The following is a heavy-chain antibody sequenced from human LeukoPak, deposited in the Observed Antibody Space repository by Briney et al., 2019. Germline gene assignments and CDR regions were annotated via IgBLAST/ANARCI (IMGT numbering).Heavy chain of an antibody. J-gene: IGHJ3*02. Sequence: ASVKVSCKASGYSFTGYYIHWVRQAPGQGLEWMGWINPNSGDTDNAQKFEGWVTMTRDTSISTVYMEVNRLKSDDTAVYFCARIGYCNGTDCHDAFDIWGQGTMVTVSS. CDR3: ARIGYCNGTDCHDAFDI. D-gene: IGHD2-15*01. V-gene: IGHV1-2*04. CDR1: GYSFTGYY. CDR2: INPNSGDT.